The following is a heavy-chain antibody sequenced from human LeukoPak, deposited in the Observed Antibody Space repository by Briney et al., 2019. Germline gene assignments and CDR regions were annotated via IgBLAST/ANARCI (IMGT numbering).Heavy chain of an antibody. D-gene: IGHD2/OR15-2a*01. CDR2: VYLSGSA. V-gene: IGHV4-34*01. CDR3: ASINNRFDP. Sequence: SETLSLTCNVYGGSFTGYFWTWIRQPPGKGLEWIGEVYLSGSANNNPSLKSRVTISVDTSKRQFSLKLTSVTAADTAVYYCASINNRFDPWGQGTLVTVSS. J-gene: IGHJ5*02. CDR1: GGSFTGYF.